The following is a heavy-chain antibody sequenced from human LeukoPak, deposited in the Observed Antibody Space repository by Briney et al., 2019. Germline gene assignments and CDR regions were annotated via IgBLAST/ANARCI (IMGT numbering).Heavy chain of an antibody. V-gene: IGHV3-23*01. CDR3: AKPSYGSGSYNSVDY. CDR1: GFTFSSYA. Sequence: GGSLRLSCAASGFTFSSYAMSWVRQAPGKGLECVSAISGSGGSTYYADSVKGRFTISRDNSKNTLYLQMNSLRAEDTAVYYCAKPSYGSGSYNSVDYWGRGTLVTVSS. CDR2: ISGSGGST. D-gene: IGHD3-10*01. J-gene: IGHJ4*02.